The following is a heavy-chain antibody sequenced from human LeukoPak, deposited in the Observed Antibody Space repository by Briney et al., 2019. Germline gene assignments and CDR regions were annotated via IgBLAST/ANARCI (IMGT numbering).Heavy chain of an antibody. J-gene: IGHJ4*02. CDR2: INGDGTST. CDR1: GFTFSTYW. V-gene: IGHV3-74*03. D-gene: IGHD6-19*01. CDR3: ATYSSGPFDY. Sequence: GGSLRLSCAASGFTFSTYWMHWVRQAPGKGLLWVSRINGDGTSTKYADSVKGRFTISRDNARHTLYLQMNSLRAEDTAVYYCATYSSGPFDYWGQGTLVTVSA.